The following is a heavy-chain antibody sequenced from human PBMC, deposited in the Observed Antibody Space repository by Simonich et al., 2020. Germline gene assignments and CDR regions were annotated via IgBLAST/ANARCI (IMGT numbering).Heavy chain of an antibody. Sequence: QVQLQQWGAGLLKPSETLSLTCAVYGGSFSGYYWSWIRQPPGKGLEWIGEINHSGETNYNPSLKSRVTISVDTSKNQFSLKLSSVTAADTAVYYCARGKGWKNAFDIWGQGTMVTVSS. D-gene: IGHD1-1*01. V-gene: IGHV4-34*01. J-gene: IGHJ3*02. CDR2: INHSGET. CDR3: ARGKGWKNAFDI. CDR1: GGSFSGYY.